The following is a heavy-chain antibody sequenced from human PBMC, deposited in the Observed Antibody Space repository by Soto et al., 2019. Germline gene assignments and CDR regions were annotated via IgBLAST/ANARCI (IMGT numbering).Heavy chain of an antibody. CDR1: GYTLTELS. CDR2: FDPEDGET. D-gene: IGHD6-19*01. CDR3: ATDYSSGWMNDAFDI. J-gene: IGHJ3*02. V-gene: IGHV1-24*01. Sequence: GASVKVSCKVSGYTLTELSMHWVRQAPGKGLEWMGGFDPEDGETIYAQKFQGRVTMTEDTPTDTAYMELSSLRSEDTAVYYCATDYSSGWMNDAFDIWGQGTMVTVSS.